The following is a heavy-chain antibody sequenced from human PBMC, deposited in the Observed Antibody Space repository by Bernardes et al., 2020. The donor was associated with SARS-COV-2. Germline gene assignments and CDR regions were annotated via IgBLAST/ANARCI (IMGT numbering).Heavy chain of an antibody. D-gene: IGHD5-12*01. CDR2: ISADNGNT. CDR1: GYTFTSYG. V-gene: IGHV1-18*01. J-gene: IGHJ4*02. CDR3: ARGPHPDGTRLRYDY. Sequence: ASVKVSCKASGYTFTSYGISWVRQAPGQGLEWMGWISADNGNTNYAQKFQGRVTMTTDTSTSTGYMELRSLRSEDTAVYYCARGPHPDGTRLRYDYWGQGTLVTVSS.